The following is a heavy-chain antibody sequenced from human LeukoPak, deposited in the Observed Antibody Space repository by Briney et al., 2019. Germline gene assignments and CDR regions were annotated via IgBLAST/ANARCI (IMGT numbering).Heavy chain of an antibody. Sequence: GASVKLSCTASGYTFTSYAMNWVRQPPGPGLEWVGWINTNTGIPTYAQGFTGRFVFSLDTSVSTAYLQISSLKAEETAVYYCARVLGGLNLGMDVWGKGTTVTVSS. CDR2: INTNTGIP. D-gene: IGHD3-16*01. J-gene: IGHJ6*04. CDR1: GYTFTSYA. CDR3: ARVLGGLNLGMDV. V-gene: IGHV7-4-1*02.